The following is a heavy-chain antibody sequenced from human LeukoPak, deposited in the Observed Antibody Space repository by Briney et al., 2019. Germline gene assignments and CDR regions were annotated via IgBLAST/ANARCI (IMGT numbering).Heavy chain of an antibody. CDR2: ISGSGGST. J-gene: IGHJ5*02. CDR3: ARNPRYFDWLLYTLPFDP. CDR1: GFTFGSYA. V-gene: IGHV3-23*01. D-gene: IGHD3-9*01. Sequence: GGSLRLSCAASGFTFGSYAMSWVRQAPGKGLEWVSAISGSGGSTYYADSVKGRFTISRDNAKNSLYLQMNSLRAEDTAVYYCARNPRYFDWLLYTLPFDPWGQGTLVTVSS.